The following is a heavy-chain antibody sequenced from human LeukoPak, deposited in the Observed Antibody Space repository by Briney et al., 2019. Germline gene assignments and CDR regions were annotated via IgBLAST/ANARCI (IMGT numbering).Heavy chain of an antibody. CDR1: GFTFSSYD. Sequence: GGSLRLSCATSGFTFSSYDMHWVRQAPGKGLEWVAYIRNDGTTKDYADSVKGRFTISRDNPKNTLYLQLNSPRGEGTAVYYCATTVFTTTWYFDYWGQGNLVTVSS. CDR3: ATTVFTTTWYFDY. J-gene: IGHJ4*02. V-gene: IGHV3-30*02. CDR2: IRNDGTTK. D-gene: IGHD3-9*01.